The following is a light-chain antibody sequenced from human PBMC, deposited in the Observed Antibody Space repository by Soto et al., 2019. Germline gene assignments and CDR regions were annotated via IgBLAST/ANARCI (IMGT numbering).Light chain of an antibody. CDR3: QQYHDWVT. Sequence: EIVLTQSPATLSLSPGERATLSCRASQSVSSYLAWYQQKPGQAPRLLIYDASNRATGIPARFSGSGSGTDFTLTISSLEPEDFAVYFCQQYHDWVTFGGGTKVEI. J-gene: IGKJ4*01. V-gene: IGKV3-11*01. CDR1: QSVSSY. CDR2: DAS.